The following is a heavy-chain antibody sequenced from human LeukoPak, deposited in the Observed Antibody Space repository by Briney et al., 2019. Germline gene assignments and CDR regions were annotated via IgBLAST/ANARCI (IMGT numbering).Heavy chain of an antibody. D-gene: IGHD3-22*01. CDR2: ISYDGSNK. V-gene: IGHV3-30*18. CDR3: AKDLGSGYYLEIDY. Sequence: PGGSLRLSCAASGFTFSSYGMHWVRQAPGKGLEWVAVISYDGSNKYYADSVKGRFTISRDNSKNTLYLQMNSLRAEDTAVYYCAKDLGSGYYLEIDYWGQGTLVTVSS. J-gene: IGHJ4*02. CDR1: GFTFSSYG.